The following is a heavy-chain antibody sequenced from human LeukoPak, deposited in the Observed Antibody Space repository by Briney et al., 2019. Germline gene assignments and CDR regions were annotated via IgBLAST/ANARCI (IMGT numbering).Heavy chain of an antibody. Sequence: RPGGSLRLSCAASGFTFSSYAMSWVRQAPGKGLEWVSAISGSGGSTYYADSVKGRFTISRDNSKNSLYLHMSSLRAEDTAVYYCARDDMATSGFYGMDVWGQGTTVTVSS. D-gene: IGHD5-12*01. CDR2: ISGSGGST. CDR3: ARDDMATSGFYGMDV. V-gene: IGHV3-23*01. J-gene: IGHJ6*02. CDR1: GFTFSSYA.